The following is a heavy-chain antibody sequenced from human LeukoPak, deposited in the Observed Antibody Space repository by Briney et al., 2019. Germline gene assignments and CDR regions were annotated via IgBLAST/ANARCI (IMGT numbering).Heavy chain of an antibody. J-gene: IGHJ4*02. V-gene: IGHV3-53*01. CDR3: ARARGYSYGYYFDY. D-gene: IGHD5-18*01. Sequence: HPGGSLRLSCAASGFTVSSNYMSWVRQAPGKGLEWVSVIYSGGSTYYADSVKGRFTISRDNAKNSLYLQMNSLRAEDTAVYYCARARGYSYGYYFDYWGQGTLVTVSS. CDR1: GFTVSSNY. CDR2: IYSGGST.